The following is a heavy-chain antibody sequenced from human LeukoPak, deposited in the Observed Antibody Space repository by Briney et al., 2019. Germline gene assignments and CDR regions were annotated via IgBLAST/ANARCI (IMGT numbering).Heavy chain of an antibody. V-gene: IGHV1-69*01. J-gene: IGHJ3*02. CDR2: IIPIFGTA. Sequence: GASVKVSCKASGGTFSSYAISWVRQAPGQGLEWMGGIIPIFGTANYAQKFQGRVTITADESTSTAYMELSSLRSADTAVYYCARDLGYYYDSSGKRTDAFDIWGQGTMVTVSS. D-gene: IGHD3-22*01. CDR1: GGTFSSYA. CDR3: ARDLGYYYDSSGKRTDAFDI.